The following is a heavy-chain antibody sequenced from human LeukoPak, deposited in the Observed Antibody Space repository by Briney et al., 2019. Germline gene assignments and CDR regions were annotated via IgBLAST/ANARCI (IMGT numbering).Heavy chain of an antibody. CDR3: ARAIGITIFGVATSANWFDP. D-gene: IGHD3-3*01. V-gene: IGHV1-18*01. Sequence: ASVKVSCKPSGYTFTNYGISWVRQAPGQGLEWMGWIRTLDGDTNYAQMFQGRVTVTTDTSTSTVYMELRSLGSDDTAVYYCARAIGITIFGVATSANWFDPWGQGTLVTVSS. CDR1: GYTFTNYG. CDR2: IRTLDGDT. J-gene: IGHJ5*02.